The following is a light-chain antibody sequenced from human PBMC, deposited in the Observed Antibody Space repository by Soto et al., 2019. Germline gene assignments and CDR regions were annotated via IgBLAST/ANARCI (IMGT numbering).Light chain of an antibody. CDR1: QTVSSSY. J-gene: IGKJ4*01. CDR3: QQYGASPPLS. Sequence: EIVLPQSPGTLSLSPGERATLSCRASQTVSSSYVAWYQQKPGQAPRLLLYGASSRATGIPDRFSGSGSGTDFTLTISRLEPADFAVYYCQQYGASPPLSFGGGTKVEIK. CDR2: GAS. V-gene: IGKV3-20*01.